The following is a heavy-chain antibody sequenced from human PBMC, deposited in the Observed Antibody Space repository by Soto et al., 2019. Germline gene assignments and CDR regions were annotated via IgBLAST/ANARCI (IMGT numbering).Heavy chain of an antibody. J-gene: IGHJ6*03. V-gene: IGHV4-39*01. Sequence: PSETLSLTCTVSGGSISSSSYFWVWIRQAPGNGLEWIGSIYYSGSTYYNPSLKSRVTISVDTSKNQFSLKLSSVTAADTAVYYCLRSYDRSLYYMDVWGKGTTVTVSS. CDR3: LRSYDRSLYYMDV. CDR1: GGSISSSSYF. CDR2: IYYSGST. D-gene: IGHD3-16*01.